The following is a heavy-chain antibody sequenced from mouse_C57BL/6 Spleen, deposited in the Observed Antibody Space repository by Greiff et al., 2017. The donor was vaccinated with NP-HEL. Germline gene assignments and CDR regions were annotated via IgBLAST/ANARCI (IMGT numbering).Heavy chain of an antibody. CDR1: GYTFTSYW. D-gene: IGHD2-5*01. CDR2: IDPNSGGT. Sequence: VQLQQPGAELVKPGASVKLSCKASGYTFTSYWMHWVKQRPGRGLEWIGRIDPNSGGTKYNEKFKSKATLTVDKPSSTAYMQLSSLTSEDSAVYYCARPSYYSNYGGAMDYWGQGTSVTVSS. J-gene: IGHJ4*01. V-gene: IGHV1-72*01. CDR3: ARPSYYSNYGGAMDY.